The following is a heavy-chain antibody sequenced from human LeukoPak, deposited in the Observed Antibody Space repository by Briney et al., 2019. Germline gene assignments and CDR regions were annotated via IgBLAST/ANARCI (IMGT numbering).Heavy chain of an antibody. D-gene: IGHD3-3*01. CDR1: GGTFSSYV. Sequence: ASVKVSCKASGGTFSSYVISWVRQAPGQGLEWMGRINPNSGGTNYAQKFQGRVTMTRDTSISTAYMELSRLRSDDTAVYYCARDGVADYWGQGTLVTVFS. V-gene: IGHV1-2*06. CDR2: INPNSGGT. J-gene: IGHJ4*02. CDR3: ARDGVADY.